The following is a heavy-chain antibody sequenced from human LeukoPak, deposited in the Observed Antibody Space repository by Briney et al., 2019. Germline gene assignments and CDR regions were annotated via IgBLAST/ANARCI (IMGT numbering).Heavy chain of an antibody. CDR2: IFTSGST. CDR3: SRGGANDL. D-gene: IGHD4/OR15-4a*01. V-gene: IGHV4-4*07. J-gene: IGHJ5*02. Sequence: TSETLSLTCTVVGGSITSDYWSWIRQPAGKGLEWIGRIFTSGSTAYNPSLKSRVTMSLDTSKSQFFLKLSSVTAADTAAYFCSRGGANDLWGQGTLVTVSS. CDR1: GGSITSDY.